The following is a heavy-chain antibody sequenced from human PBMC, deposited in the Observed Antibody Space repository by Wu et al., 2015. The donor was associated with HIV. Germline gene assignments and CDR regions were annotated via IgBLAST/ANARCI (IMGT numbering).Heavy chain of an antibody. CDR3: ARESSTSWFDP. CDR2: IIPMFGTA. CDR1: GVTFSTYA. D-gene: IGHD5-24*01. J-gene: IGHJ5*02. Sequence: QVQLVQSGAEVKRPGFSVKVSCKTSGVTFSTYAISWVRQAPGQGLERMGGIIPMFGTANYARKFQGRVTITADESTSTAFMEVSSLTSDDTAIYFCARESSTSWFDPWGQGTLVTVSS. V-gene: IGHV1-69*12.